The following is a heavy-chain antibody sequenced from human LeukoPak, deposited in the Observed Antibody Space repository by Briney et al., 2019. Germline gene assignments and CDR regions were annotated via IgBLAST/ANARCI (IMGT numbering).Heavy chain of an antibody. CDR1: GGSISSGGYY. Sequence: PSQTLSLTCTVSGGSISSGGYYWSWLRQHPGQGLEWIGYIYYSGSTYYNPSLKSRVTILLDTSKNQFSLKLSSVTAADTAVYYCATYNRDGYNFAFQHWGQGTLVTVSS. CDR2: IYYSGST. J-gene: IGHJ1*01. V-gene: IGHV4-31*03. CDR3: ATYNRDGYNFAFQH. D-gene: IGHD5-24*01.